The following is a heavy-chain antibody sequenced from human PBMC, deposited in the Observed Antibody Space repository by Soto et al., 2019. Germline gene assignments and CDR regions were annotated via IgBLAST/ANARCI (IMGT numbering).Heavy chain of an antibody. J-gene: IGHJ5*02. CDR3: ARGYCSSTSCYPDFTDGGDP. CDR2: INHSGST. Sequence: PLLTLSLSSAVYGGTFRGYDWSWILKTTGKGLEWIGEINHSGSTNYNPSLKSRVTISVDTSKNQFSLKLSSVTAADTAVYYCARGYCSSTSCYPDFTDGGDPWGQGTLVTVSS. V-gene: IGHV4-34*01. D-gene: IGHD2-2*01. CDR1: GGTFRGYD.